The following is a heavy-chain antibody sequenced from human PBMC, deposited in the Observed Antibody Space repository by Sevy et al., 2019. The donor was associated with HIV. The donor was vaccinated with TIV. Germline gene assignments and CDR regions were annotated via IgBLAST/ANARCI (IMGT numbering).Heavy chain of an antibody. D-gene: IGHD3-22*01. CDR3: ARPPYYYDSSGFAQ. J-gene: IGHJ4*02. CDR2: INSDGSST. Sequence: GGSLRLSCAASGFTFSSYWMHWVRQAPGKGLVWVSRINSDGSSTSYAEAVKGRFTISRDNAKKTLYLQMKSRRAEDTAVYYCARPPYYYDSSGFAQWGQGTLVTVSS. CDR1: GFTFSSYW. V-gene: IGHV3-74*01.